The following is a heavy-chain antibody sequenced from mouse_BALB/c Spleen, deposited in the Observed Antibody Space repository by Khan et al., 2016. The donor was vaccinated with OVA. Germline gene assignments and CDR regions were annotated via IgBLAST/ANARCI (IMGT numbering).Heavy chain of an antibody. CDR1: GYTLTNYG. D-gene: IGHD2-1*01. CDR3: ARSNGNYWFAY. J-gene: IGHJ3*01. Sequence: QIQLVQSGPELKKPGETVKISCKASGYTLTNYGMNWVKQAPGKGLKWMGWINTYTGEPTYAEDFKGRIAFSLATSASTAYLQINNLKNEDTATXFCARSNGNYWFAYWGQGTLVTVSA. CDR2: INTYTGEP. V-gene: IGHV9-3-1*01.